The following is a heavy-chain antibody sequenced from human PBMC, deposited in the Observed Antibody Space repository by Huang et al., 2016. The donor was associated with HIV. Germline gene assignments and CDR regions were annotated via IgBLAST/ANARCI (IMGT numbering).Heavy chain of an antibody. CDR2: IKQDKSEK. V-gene: IGHV3-7*01. J-gene: IGHJ6*02. Sequence: VESGGRLVQPGGSIRLSCVVSTFTFGAYWMSWVRDAPGKGLEWVDNIKQDKSEKYYVESVKGRFNISRDNAKKVLFLEMNNVRVEDTATYYCATKTAAMDIWGQGTTVTVS. CDR3: ATKTAAMDI. D-gene: IGHD1-7*01. CDR1: TFTFGAYW.